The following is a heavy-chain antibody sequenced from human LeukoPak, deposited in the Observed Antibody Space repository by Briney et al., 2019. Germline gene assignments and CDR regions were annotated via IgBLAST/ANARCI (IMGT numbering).Heavy chain of an antibody. J-gene: IGHJ4*02. CDR3: ARGHSGYDDC. V-gene: IGHV4-4*07. CDR1: GGSMNSYY. D-gene: IGHD5-12*01. Sequence: SETLSLTCTVSGGSMNSYYWSWIRQPAGEGLEWIGRFYTSGSSNYNPSLKSRVTMSLDTSKYQFFLKLNSVTAADTAIYYCARGHSGYDDCWGQGTLVTVSS. CDR2: FYTSGSS.